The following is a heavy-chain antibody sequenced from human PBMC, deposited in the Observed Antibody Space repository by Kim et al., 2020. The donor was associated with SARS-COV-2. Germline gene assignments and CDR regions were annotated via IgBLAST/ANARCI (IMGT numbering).Heavy chain of an antibody. CDR3: AKGPFDN. D-gene: IGHD3-9*01. CDR2: GSRDAT. J-gene: IGHJ4*02. V-gene: IGHV3-48*02. Sequence: GSRDATYYADSVKGRFTISRDIAKNSQSLQMSSLRDEDTAVYYCAKGPFDNWGQGILVTVSS.